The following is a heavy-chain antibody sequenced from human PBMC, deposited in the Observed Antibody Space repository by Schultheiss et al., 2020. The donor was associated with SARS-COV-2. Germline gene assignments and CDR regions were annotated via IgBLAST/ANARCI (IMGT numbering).Heavy chain of an antibody. D-gene: IGHD2-15*01. CDR1: GFTFSDYY. V-gene: IGHV3-7*03. J-gene: IGHJ6*02. CDR2: IKHDGSEI. CDR3: ANVPATAYYYYYGMDV. Sequence: GGSLRLSCAASGFTFSDYYMSWVRQAPGKGLEWVANIKHDGSEIYYVDSVKGRFTISRDNAKNSLYLQMNSLRAEDTALYYCANVPATAYYYYYGMDVWGQGTTVTVSS.